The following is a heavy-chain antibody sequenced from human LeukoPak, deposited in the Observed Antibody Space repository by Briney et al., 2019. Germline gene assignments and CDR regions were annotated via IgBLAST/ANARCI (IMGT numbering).Heavy chain of an antibody. CDR2: IYYSGST. CDR3: ARDIGLGGSGSYFGFDY. CDR1: GGSISSSSYY. J-gene: IGHJ4*02. Sequence: PSETLSLTCTVSGGSISSSSYYWGWIRQPPGKGLEWIGSIYYSGSTYYNPSLKSRVTISVDTSKNQFSLKLSSVTAADTAVYYCARDIGLGGSGSYFGFDYWGQGTLVTVSS. D-gene: IGHD3-10*01. V-gene: IGHV4-39*02.